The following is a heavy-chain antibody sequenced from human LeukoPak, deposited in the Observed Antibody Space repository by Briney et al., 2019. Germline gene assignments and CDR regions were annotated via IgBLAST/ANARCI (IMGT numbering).Heavy chain of an antibody. V-gene: IGHV3-23*01. Sequence: RGSMRLSCSASGFTFTSYSISWVRQAPGKGPEWVATISIDGGKTYYADGVQGRFTVCRGTSKNTLYLQMSRLRDEDTGLYYCARKGIGRRSYENMDVSGKGNTVTVSS. J-gene: IGHJ6*03. D-gene: IGHD1-26*01. CDR1: GFTFTSYS. CDR2: ISIDGGKT. CDR3: ARKGIGRRSYENMDV.